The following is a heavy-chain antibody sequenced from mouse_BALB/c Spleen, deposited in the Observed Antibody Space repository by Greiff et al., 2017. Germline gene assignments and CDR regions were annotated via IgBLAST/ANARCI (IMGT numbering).Heavy chain of an antibody. CDR2: ISYSGST. CDR3: ASGIYYDYENYAMDY. V-gene: IGHV3-2*02. Sequence: VQLQQSGPGLVKPSQSLSLTCTVTGYSITSDYAWNWIRQFPGNKLEWMGYISYSGSTSYNPSLKSRISITRDTSKNQFFLQLNSVTTEDTATYYCASGIYYDYENYAMDYWGQGTSVTVSS. D-gene: IGHD2-4*01. J-gene: IGHJ4*01. CDR1: GYSITSDYA.